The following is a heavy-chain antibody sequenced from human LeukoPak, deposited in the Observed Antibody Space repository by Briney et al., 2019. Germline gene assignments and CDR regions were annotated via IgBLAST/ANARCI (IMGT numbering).Heavy chain of an antibody. J-gene: IGHJ4*02. V-gene: IGHV3-21*01. Sequence: DSLKGRFTISRDNAKNSLYLQMNSLRAEDTAVYYCARDRDYYDSSGCFDYWGQGTLVTVSS. CDR3: ARDRDYYDSSGCFDY. D-gene: IGHD3-22*01.